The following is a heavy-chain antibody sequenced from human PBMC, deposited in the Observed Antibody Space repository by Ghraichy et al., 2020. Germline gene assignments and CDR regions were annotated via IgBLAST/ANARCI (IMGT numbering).Heavy chain of an antibody. CDR3: AKVTFRSGWFLED. D-gene: IGHD6-19*01. V-gene: IGHV3-23*01. Sequence: GESLNISCAASGLTFDIYAMSWVRQAPGQGLEWVSSIRRGGESKYYADSVKGRFTISRDDSRAMVYLQMNSLRVEDTDVYHCAKVTFRSGWFLEDWGRGALGTVSA. J-gene: IGHJ4*02. CDR1: GLTFDIYA. CDR2: IRRGGESK.